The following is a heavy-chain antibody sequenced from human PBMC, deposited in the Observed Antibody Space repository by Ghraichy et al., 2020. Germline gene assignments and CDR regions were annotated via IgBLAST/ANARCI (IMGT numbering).Heavy chain of an antibody. CDR3: ARRVAAVATGGYYFDY. V-gene: IGHV1-18*04. CDR1: GYTFSSYG. D-gene: IGHD6-13*01. Sequence: ASVNVSCKASGYTFSSYGISWVRQAPGQGLEWMGWISVYNGNTMYAQKVQGRVTMTTDTSTSTAYMELRSLRSDDTAVYYCARRVAAVATGGYYFDYWGQGTLVTVSS. CDR2: ISVYNGNT. J-gene: IGHJ4*02.